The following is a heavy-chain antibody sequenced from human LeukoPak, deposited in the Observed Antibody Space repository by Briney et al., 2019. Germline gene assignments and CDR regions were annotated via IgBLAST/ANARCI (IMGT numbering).Heavy chain of an antibody. D-gene: IGHD3-10*01. Sequence: SETLSLTCTVSGGSVISSSFNWGWIRQPPGKGLEWIGSIYYTGSTYYNPSLKSRVTISVDTSKNQFSLKLSSVTAADTAVYYCARVDGGSGSYANYYYYYYMGVWGKGTTVTISS. CDR1: GGSVISSSFN. CDR3: ARVDGGSGSYANYYYYYYMGV. CDR2: IYYTGST. J-gene: IGHJ6*03. V-gene: IGHV4-39*07.